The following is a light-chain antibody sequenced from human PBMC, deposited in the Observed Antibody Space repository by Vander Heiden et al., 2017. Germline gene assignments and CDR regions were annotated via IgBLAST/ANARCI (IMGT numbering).Light chain of an antibody. Sequence: DIQMTQSPSSLSASVGVRVTITCRASQSISSYLNLYQQKPGKAPKLLIYAASSLQSGVPSRFSGSGSGTDFTLTIISLQPEDFATYYCQQSYSTPRTFGQGTKVEIK. CDR3: QQSYSTPRT. CDR1: QSISSY. J-gene: IGKJ1*01. V-gene: IGKV1-39*01. CDR2: AAS.